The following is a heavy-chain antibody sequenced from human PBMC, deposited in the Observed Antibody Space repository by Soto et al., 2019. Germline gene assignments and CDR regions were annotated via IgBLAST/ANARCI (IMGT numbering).Heavy chain of an antibody. D-gene: IGHD3-16*02. CDR3: AFRPLLGELSPPVRG. Sequence: EVQLVESGGGLVQPGGSLRLSCAASGFTFSSYWMSWVRQAPGKGLEWVANIKQDGSEKCYVDSVKGRFTISRDNAKSSLYLQMNSLRAEDTAVYYCAFRPLLGELSPPVRGWGQGTLVTVSS. CDR1: GFTFSSYW. CDR2: IKQDGSEK. J-gene: IGHJ4*02. V-gene: IGHV3-7*01.